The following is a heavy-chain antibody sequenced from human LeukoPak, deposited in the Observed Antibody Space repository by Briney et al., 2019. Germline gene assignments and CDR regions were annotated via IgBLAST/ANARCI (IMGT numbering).Heavy chain of an antibody. CDR2: IYYSGST. CDR1: GGSISSYY. D-gene: IGHD3-22*01. V-gene: IGHV4-59*08. Sequence: SETLSLTCTVSGGSISSYYWSWIRQPPGKGLEWIGDIYYSGSTNYNPSLKSRVTLSVDTSKNQFSLKLSSVTAADTAVYYCARARGDSSGYYWSSYFDYWGRGTLVTVSS. CDR3: ARARGDSSGYYWSSYFDY. J-gene: IGHJ4*02.